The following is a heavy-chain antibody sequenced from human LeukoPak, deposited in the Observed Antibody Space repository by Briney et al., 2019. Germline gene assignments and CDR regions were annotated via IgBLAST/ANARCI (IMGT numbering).Heavy chain of an antibody. J-gene: IGHJ4*02. CDR1: GVSISGYY. Sequence: SETLSLTCTVSGVSISGYYWNWIRQPPGKGLEWIGYIHTSGRTDSKPSLKSRVTMSVDTSNSQFSLTLTSVTAADTAVYYCAGRRGDFGEGEYDYWGQGALVTVSS. CDR3: AGRRGDFGEGEYDY. CDR2: IHTSGRT. D-gene: IGHD3-10*01. V-gene: IGHV4-4*09.